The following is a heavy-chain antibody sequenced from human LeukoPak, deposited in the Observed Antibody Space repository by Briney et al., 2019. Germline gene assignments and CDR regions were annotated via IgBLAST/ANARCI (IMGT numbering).Heavy chain of an antibody. CDR2: ILGNGKST. CDR3: GTPQSPSRGFYMDV. CDR1: GFTFSSYA. Sequence: GGSLRLSCAASGFTFSSYAMNWVRQAPGKGLEWVAAILGNGKSTYYTDSVKDRFTISRDNSKNTLYLQMHTLRVEDTAVYYCGTPQSPSRGFYMDVWGKGTMVTVSS. V-gene: IGHV3-23*01. J-gene: IGHJ6*03.